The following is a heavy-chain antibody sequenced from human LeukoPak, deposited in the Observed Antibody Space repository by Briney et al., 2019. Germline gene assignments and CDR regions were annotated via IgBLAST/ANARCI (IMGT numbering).Heavy chain of an antibody. CDR2: IKSKTDGGTT. CDR1: GFTFSNAW. J-gene: IGHJ6*03. Sequence: GGSLRLSCAASGFTFSNAWMSWVRQAPGKGLEWVGRIKSKTDGGTTDYAAPVKGRFTISRDDSKNTLYLQMNSLKTEDTAVYYCTTEGSDIVLMVYATHSSYYMDVWGKGTTVTVSS. CDR3: TTEGSDIVLMVYATHSSYYMDV. D-gene: IGHD2-8*01. V-gene: IGHV3-15*01.